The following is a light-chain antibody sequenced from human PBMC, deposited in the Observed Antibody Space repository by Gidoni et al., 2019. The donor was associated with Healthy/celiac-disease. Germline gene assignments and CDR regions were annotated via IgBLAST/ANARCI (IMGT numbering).Light chain of an antibody. CDR1: QRISSY. J-gene: IGKJ1*01. CDR2: SAS. Sequence: DIHMTQSPSSLSASVGDRVTITCRASQRISSYLNWYQQKPGKAPKLLIYSASSLQSGVQSRLSGSGSGTDFTLTISSLQPEDFETYYGQQSYSTPQTFGQGTKVEIK. V-gene: IGKV1-39*01. CDR3: QQSYSTPQT.